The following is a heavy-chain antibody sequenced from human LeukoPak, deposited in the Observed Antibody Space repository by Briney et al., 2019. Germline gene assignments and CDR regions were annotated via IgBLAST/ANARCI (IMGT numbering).Heavy chain of an antibody. D-gene: IGHD6-6*01. CDR3: ARRYTDSSEGFGY. CDR2: INPNSGGT. CDR1: GYTFTDYH. J-gene: IGHJ4*02. Sequence: GASVKVSCKASGYTFTDYHVHWVRQAPGQGLEWMGWINPNSGGTNYAGKFQGRVTVTSDTSISTAYMELSGLRSDDTAVYYCARRYTDSSEGFGYWGRGTLVTVSS. V-gene: IGHV1-2*02.